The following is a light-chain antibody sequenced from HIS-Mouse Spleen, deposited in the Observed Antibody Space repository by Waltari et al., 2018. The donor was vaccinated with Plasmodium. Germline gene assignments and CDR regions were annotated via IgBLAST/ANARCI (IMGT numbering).Light chain of an antibody. V-gene: IGLV3-21*03. Sequence: SYVLTQPPSASVAPGKTARITCGGNHIGSKSVNWYQQKPGQAPVLVVYDASDRPSGIPERFSGSNSGNTATLTISRVEAGDEADYYCQVWDSSSDHVVFGGGTKLTVL. CDR3: QVWDSSSDHVV. CDR2: DAS. CDR1: HIGSKS. J-gene: IGLJ2*01.